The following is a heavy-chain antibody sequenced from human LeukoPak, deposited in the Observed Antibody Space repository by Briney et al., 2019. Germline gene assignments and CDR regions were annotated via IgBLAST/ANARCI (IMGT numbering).Heavy chain of an antibody. Sequence: SETLSLTCTVSGGSVSSGSYYWSWIRQPPGKGLEWIGYIYYSGSTNYNPSLKSRVTISVDTSKNQFSLKLSSVTAADTAVYYCARVGFVGATILGAFDIWGQGTMVTVSS. D-gene: IGHD1-26*01. CDR2: IYYSGST. J-gene: IGHJ3*02. V-gene: IGHV4-61*01. CDR1: GGSVSSGSYY. CDR3: ARVGFVGATILGAFDI.